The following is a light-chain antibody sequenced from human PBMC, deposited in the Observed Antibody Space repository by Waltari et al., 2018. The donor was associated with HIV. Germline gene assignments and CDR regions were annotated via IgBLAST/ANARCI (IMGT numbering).Light chain of an antibody. J-gene: IGKJ3*01. Sequence: EIVLTQSPGTLSLFPGEGATLSCRASLTLSSRYLAWYQQRPGQAPRLLIYNATNRAAGIPERFSGSGSGTDVTLTISRLEPEDFAVYYCQQYARSPFTFGPGTKVDFK. CDR3: QQYARSPFT. CDR1: LTLSSRY. V-gene: IGKV3-20*01. CDR2: NAT.